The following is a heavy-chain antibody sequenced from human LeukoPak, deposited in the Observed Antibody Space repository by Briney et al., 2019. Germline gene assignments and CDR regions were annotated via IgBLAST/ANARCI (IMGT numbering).Heavy chain of an antibody. CDR3: ARDRTGDVDY. Sequence: PSETLSLTCVVSGGSIRTSSYYWAWIRQPPGKGLEWIVSMYYSGSIYYNSSLKSRITVSADTSKNQFSLKLSSVTAADTAVYYCARDRTGDVDYWGQGTLVTVSS. CDR2: MYYSGSI. CDR1: GGSIRTSSYY. J-gene: IGHJ4*02. V-gene: IGHV4-39*02. D-gene: IGHD7-27*01.